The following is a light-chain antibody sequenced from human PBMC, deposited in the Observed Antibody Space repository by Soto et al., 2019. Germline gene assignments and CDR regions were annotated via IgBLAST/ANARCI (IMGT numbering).Light chain of an antibody. CDR3: QQTYRLGVFS. Sequence: DIQMTQSPSSLSASVGDRVTITCRSSQAISIFLNWYQQKPGKAPDLLIYAASTLQTGVPSRFSGNGSGKDFALTISSLRPEDFATYYCQQTYRLGVFSFGPGTKADIK. V-gene: IGKV1-39*01. J-gene: IGKJ3*01. CDR1: QAISIF. CDR2: AAS.